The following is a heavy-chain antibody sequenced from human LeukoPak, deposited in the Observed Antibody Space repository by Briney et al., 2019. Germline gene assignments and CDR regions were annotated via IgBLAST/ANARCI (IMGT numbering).Heavy chain of an antibody. D-gene: IGHD6-25*01. CDR1: GNSFTTYW. CDR2: IYPSDSDT. CDR3: ASPRGHYDSSAFDF. J-gene: IGHJ4*02. V-gene: IGHV5-51*01. Sequence: GESLKISCKISGNSFTTYWIGWVRQMPGKGLEWMVIIYPSDSDTIYSPSFQGQVTISADRSIKTAYLQWSSLKASDTAMYYCASPRGHYDSSAFDFWGQGTLVTVSS.